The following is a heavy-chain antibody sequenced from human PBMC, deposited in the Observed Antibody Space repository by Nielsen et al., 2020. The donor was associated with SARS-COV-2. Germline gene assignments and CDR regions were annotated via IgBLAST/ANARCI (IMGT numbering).Heavy chain of an antibody. CDR2: FDPEDGET. D-gene: IGHD6-13*01. V-gene: IGHV1-24*01. Sequence: ASVTVSCKVSGYTLTELSMHWVRQAPGKGLEWMGGFDPEDGETIYAQKFQGRVTMTEDTSTDTAYMELSSLRSEDTAVYYCATDHGARIAAAGAGWGAFDIWGQGTMVTVSS. CDR1: GYTLTELS. CDR3: ATDHGARIAAAGAGWGAFDI. J-gene: IGHJ3*02.